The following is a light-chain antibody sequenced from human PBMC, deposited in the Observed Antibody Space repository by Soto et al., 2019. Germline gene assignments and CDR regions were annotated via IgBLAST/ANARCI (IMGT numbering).Light chain of an antibody. CDR2: AAS. CDR3: QHSTTWT. CDR1: QGISTS. Sequence: DGQMPQSPSSMSASVGDRVTITCRASQGISTSLNWYQQKPGKAPKLLIYAASSLQSGVPSRFSGSGSETDFTLTISSLQPEDFATYSCQHSTTWTFGQGTKVDIK. V-gene: IGKV1-39*01. J-gene: IGKJ1*01.